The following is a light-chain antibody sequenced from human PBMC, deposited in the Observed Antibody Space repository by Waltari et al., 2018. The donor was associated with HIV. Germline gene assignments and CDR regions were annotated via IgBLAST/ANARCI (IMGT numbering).Light chain of an antibody. J-gene: IGLJ2*01. CDR2: EVF. Sequence: QSALTQPASVSGSPGQSMTISCTGTSSDVGGFKLVSWYQQLPGKAPKLFIYEVFNRSSGVSGRFSGSKSGDTASLTISDLQAEDEATYHCASFACDTTVPVFGGGTRLTVL. V-gene: IGLV2-14*01. CDR3: ASFACDTTVPV. CDR1: SSDVGGFKL.